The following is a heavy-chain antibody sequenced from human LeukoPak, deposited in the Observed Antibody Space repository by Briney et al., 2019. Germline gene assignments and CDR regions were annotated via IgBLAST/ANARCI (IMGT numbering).Heavy chain of an antibody. CDR1: GGSINSYH. CDR2: IHYSGST. D-gene: IGHD3-10*01. CDR3: ARSDLLWFGGVNSGFDY. Sequence: SETLSLTCSVSGGSINSYHWSWIRQPPGKGLEWIGFIHYSGSTNSNPSLKSRVTISLDASINQFSLKLNSVTAADTAVYYCARSDLLWFGGVNSGFDYWGQGTLVTVSS. V-gene: IGHV4-59*08. J-gene: IGHJ4*02.